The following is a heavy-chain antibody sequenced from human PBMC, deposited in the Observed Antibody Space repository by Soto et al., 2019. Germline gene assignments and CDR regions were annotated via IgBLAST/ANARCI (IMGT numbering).Heavy chain of an antibody. Sequence: ASVKVSCKASGYTFTSYGITWVGQAAGQGREWMGSISPYNGNINYAQNLQGRVTMTTDTSTSTAYMELRSLRSDDTAIYCCARFYTWNPDAFDMWGQGTMLTVS. D-gene: IGHD1-20*01. J-gene: IGHJ3*02. CDR2: ISPYNGNI. CDR3: ARFYTWNPDAFDM. CDR1: GYTFTSYG. V-gene: IGHV1-18*01.